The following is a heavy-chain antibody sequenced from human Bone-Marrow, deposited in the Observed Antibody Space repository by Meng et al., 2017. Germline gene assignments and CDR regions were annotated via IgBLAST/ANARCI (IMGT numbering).Heavy chain of an antibody. D-gene: IGHD2-2*03. CDR2: ISGSGGST. Sequence: GESLKISCAASGFTFSSYAMSWVHQAPGKGLERVSAISGSGGSTYYADSVKGRFTISRDNSKNTLYLQMNSLRAEDTAVYYCARELRGYFPRSNWFDPWGQGTLVTVSS. J-gene: IGHJ5*02. CDR3: ARELRGYFPRSNWFDP. CDR1: GFTFSSYA. V-gene: IGHV3-23*01.